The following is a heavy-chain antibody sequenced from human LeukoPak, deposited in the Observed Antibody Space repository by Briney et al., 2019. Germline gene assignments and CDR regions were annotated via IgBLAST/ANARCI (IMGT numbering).Heavy chain of an antibody. V-gene: IGHV1-18*01. CDR2: ISAYNGNT. Sequence: ASVKVPCKASGYTFTSYGISWVRQAPGQGLEWMVWISAYNGNTNYAQKLQGRVTMTTDTSTSTAYMELRSLRSDDTAVYYCARDSLLPMVRGVAYYYYYYGMDVWGQGTTVTVSS. CDR3: ARDSLLPMVRGVAYYYYYYGMDV. J-gene: IGHJ6*02. CDR1: GYTFTSYG. D-gene: IGHD3-10*01.